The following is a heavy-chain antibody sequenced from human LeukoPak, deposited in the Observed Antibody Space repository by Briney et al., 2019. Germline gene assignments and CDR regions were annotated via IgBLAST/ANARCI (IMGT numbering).Heavy chain of an antibody. V-gene: IGHV3-30*02. D-gene: IGHD3-22*01. Sequence: PGGSLRLSCAASGFNFSRNGMHWVRQAPGKGLEWVSFIRYDGSNKFYVDSVRGRFTISRDNSKSTLYLQMSSLRPDDTAVYYCARGLDNSGWFVYWGQATLVTVS. CDR3: ARGLDNSGWFVY. J-gene: IGHJ5*01. CDR2: IRYDGSNK. CDR1: GFNFSRNG.